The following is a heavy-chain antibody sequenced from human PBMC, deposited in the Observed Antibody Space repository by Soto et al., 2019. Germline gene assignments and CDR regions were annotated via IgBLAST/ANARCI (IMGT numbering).Heavy chain of an antibody. Sequence: SETLSLTCTLSGGSVSTPDWWNWVRQSPDKGLEWIAEVHISGHSNYNPSLRSRVSVSIDSSKNQFYLNLNSVTAADTAIYYCERMSQRSSANNCYFDIWGQGTQVTVSS. CDR3: ERMSQRSSANNCYFDI. V-gene: IGHV4-4*02. J-gene: IGHJ5*01. CDR1: GGSVSTPDW. CDR2: VHISGHS. D-gene: IGHD2-21*02.